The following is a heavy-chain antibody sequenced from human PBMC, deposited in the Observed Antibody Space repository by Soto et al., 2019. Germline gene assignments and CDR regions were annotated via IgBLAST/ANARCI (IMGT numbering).Heavy chain of an antibody. V-gene: IGHV1-18*04. CDR1: VFTSSG. J-gene: IGHJ3*01. CDR3: AREGILGLFDAYDL. Sequence: ASVKVSCKASVFTSSGISWVRQAPGQRLEWMGWTSTHNGNTIYAQKFQGRVTMTMDTSTTTVYMELRSLRPDDTAVYLCAREGILGLFDAYDLWGQGTMVTVSS. CDR2: TSTHNGNT. D-gene: IGHD3-3*01.